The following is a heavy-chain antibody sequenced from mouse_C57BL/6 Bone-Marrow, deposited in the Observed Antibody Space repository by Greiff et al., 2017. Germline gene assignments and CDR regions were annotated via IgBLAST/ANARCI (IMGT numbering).Heavy chain of an antibody. CDR1: GFNIKDDY. D-gene: IGHD3-2*02. CDR2: IDPENGDT. Sequence: VQLQQSGAELVRPGASVKLSCTASGFNIKDDYMHWVKQRPEQGLEWIGWIDPENGDTEYASKFQGKATITADTSSNTAYLQLSSLTSEDTAVYYCTTRDSSGSWFAYGGQGTLVTVSA. J-gene: IGHJ3*01. V-gene: IGHV14-4*01. CDR3: TTRDSSGSWFAY.